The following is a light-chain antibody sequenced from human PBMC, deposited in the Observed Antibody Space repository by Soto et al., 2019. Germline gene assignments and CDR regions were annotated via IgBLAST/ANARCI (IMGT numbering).Light chain of an antibody. V-gene: IGLV2-14*01. J-gene: IGLJ1*01. CDR1: RSDIGGYNY. CDR2: EVS. CDR3: TSYTNSNTYV. Sequence: QSALTQPASVSVSPGQSITISCTGTRSDIGGYNYVSWYQQHPGKAPKVLIYEVSNRPSGVSNRFSGSKSGYTASLTISGLQAEDEADYYCTSYTNSNTYVFGTGTKLTVL.